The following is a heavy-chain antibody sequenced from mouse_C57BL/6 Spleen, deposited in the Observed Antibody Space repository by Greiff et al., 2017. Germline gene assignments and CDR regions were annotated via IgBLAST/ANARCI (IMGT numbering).Heavy chain of an antibody. CDR2: IDPSDSYT. CDR3: ARGGGSSRYYYARDY. V-gene: IGHV1-59*01. CDR1: GYTFTSYW. J-gene: IGHJ4*01. D-gene: IGHD1-1*01. Sequence: QVQLQQPGAELVRPGTSVKLSCKASGYTFTSYWMHWVKQRPGQGLEWIGVIDPSDSYTNYNQKFKGKATLTVDTSSSTAYMQLSSLTSEDSAVYYCARGGGSSRYYYARDYWGQGTSVTVSS.